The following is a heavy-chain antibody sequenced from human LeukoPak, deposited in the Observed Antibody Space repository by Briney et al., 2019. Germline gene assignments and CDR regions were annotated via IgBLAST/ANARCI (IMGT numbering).Heavy chain of an antibody. CDR3: ARESPFFDY. J-gene: IGHJ4*02. CDR2: ITSTSSYI. Sequence: GGSLRLSCAASGFTFSSYSITWVRQAPGKGLEWVSSITSTSSYINYADSAKGRFTLSRDNSQSTLYLQMNSLGAEDTAVYYCARESPFFDYWGQGTLVTASS. CDR1: GFTFSSYS. V-gene: IGHV3-21*04.